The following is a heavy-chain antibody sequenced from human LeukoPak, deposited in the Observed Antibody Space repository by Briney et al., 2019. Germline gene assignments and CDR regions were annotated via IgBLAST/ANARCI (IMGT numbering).Heavy chain of an antibody. V-gene: IGHV3-30*02. CDR1: GFTFSNYG. J-gene: IGHJ4*02. CDR3: ARDGVASIDY. D-gene: IGHD3-3*01. Sequence: GGSLRLSCAASGFTFSNYGMHWVRQAPGKGLEWVAFIRTDGGSQYYADSVKGRFTISRDNSKNTLYLQMDSLRAEGSAVYYCARDGVASIDYWGQGTLVTVSS. CDR2: IRTDGGSQ.